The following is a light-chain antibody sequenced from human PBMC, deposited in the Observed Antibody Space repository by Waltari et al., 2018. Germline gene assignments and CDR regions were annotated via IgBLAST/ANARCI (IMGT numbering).Light chain of an antibody. Sequence: DIQMIQSPSSLSASVGDRVTITCRASQSISSFLNWYQQKPGKAPKLLIYAASTFQSGVPSRFSGSGSGTDFTLTISSLQPEDFATYYCQQSYSAPRTFGQGTKVEIK. CDR2: AAS. V-gene: IGKV1-39*01. CDR1: QSISSF. J-gene: IGKJ1*01. CDR3: QQSYSAPRT.